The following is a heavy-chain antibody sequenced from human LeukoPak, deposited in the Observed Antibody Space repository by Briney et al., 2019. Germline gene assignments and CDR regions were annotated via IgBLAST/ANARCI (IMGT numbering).Heavy chain of an antibody. CDR1: GFTFSSYS. J-gene: IGHJ4*02. CDR3: ARDVSVGXTDY. V-gene: IGHV3-48*01. CDR2: ISSSSSTI. Sequence: GGSLRLSCAASGFTFSSYSMNWFRQAPGKGLEWVSYISSSSSTIYYADSVKGRFTISRDNAKNSLYLQMNSLRAEDTAVYYCARDVSVGXTDYWGQGTLVTVSS. D-gene: IGHD2-8*01.